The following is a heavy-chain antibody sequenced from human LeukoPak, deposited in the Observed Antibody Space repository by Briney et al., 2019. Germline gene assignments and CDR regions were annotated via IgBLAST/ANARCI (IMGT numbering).Heavy chain of an antibody. J-gene: IGHJ4*02. CDR1: GFTFNNYA. V-gene: IGHV3-23*01. D-gene: IGHD7-27*01. CDR2: ISGSGGNT. Sequence: GGSLRLSCAASGFTFNNYANWVRQAQGKGLEWVSAISGSGGNTYYPDSVKGRFTISRDNSKNTLYLQMNSLRAEDTAVYYCDPGAEVGYWGQGTLVTVSS. CDR3: DPGAEVGY.